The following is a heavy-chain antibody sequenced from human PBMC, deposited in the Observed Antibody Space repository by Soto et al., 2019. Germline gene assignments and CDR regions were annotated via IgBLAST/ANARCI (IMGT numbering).Heavy chain of an antibody. Sequence: QVQLQESGPGLVKPSQTLSLTCTVSGGSISNGGYYWSWIRQHPGKGLEWIGYIYYSGSTYYNPSLKSRVTISVDTSKNQFSLKLSSVTAADTAVYYCARGVYGSGSYYPLDYWGQGTLVTVSS. CDR3: ARGVYGSGSYYPLDY. V-gene: IGHV4-31*03. CDR1: GGSISNGGYY. J-gene: IGHJ4*02. CDR2: IYYSGST. D-gene: IGHD3-10*01.